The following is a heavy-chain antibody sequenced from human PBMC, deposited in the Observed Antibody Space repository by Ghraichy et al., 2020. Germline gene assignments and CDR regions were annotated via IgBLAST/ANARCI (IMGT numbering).Heavy chain of an antibody. J-gene: IGHJ4*02. D-gene: IGHD5-24*01. V-gene: IGHV3-7*03. CDR3: ARDRDGDLDF. Sequence: LSLTCAASGFSFSRYWMSWVHQAPGKGLEWVANIKQDGSEKYYVDSVKGRFAISRDNAKNSLSLQMNSLRAEETAVYYCARDRDGDLDFWGQGTLVTVSS. CDR1: GFSFSRYW. CDR2: IKQDGSEK.